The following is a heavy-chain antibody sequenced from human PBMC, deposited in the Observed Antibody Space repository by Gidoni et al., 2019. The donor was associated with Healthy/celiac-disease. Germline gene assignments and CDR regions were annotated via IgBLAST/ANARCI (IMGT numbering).Heavy chain of an antibody. D-gene: IGHD6-19*01. Sequence: QVQLQQWGAGLLKPSETLSLTCAVYGGSFSGYYWSWIRQPPGKGLEWIGEINHSGSTNYNPSLKSRVTISVDTSKNQFSLKLSSVTAADTAVYYCARMLEIAVAGPADALDIWGQGTMVTVSS. CDR3: ARMLEIAVAGPADALDI. J-gene: IGHJ3*02. CDR2: INHSGST. CDR1: GGSFSGYY. V-gene: IGHV4-34*01.